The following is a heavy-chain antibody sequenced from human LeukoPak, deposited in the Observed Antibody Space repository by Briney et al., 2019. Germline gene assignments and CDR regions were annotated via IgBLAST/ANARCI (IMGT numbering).Heavy chain of an antibody. Sequence: SVKVSCKASGGTFSSYAISWVRQAPGQGLEWMGGVIPIFGTANYAQKFQGRVTITADESTSTAYMELSSLRSEDTAVYYCAREKGRYLGEFDYWGQGTLVTVSS. V-gene: IGHV1-69*13. CDR1: GGTFSSYA. D-gene: IGHD3-16*01. CDR2: VIPIFGTA. CDR3: AREKGRYLGEFDY. J-gene: IGHJ4*02.